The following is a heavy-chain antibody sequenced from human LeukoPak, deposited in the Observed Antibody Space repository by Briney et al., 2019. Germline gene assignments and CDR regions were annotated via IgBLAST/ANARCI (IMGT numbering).Heavy chain of an antibody. CDR2: ISAYNGNT. Sequence: GASVKVSCKAAGYTFTSYGISWVRQAPGQGLEWMGWISAYNGNTNFAQNLQGRVTMTTDTSTSTAYMDLRSLISDDTAVCYCARDSVGATMGDFDYWGQGTLVTVSS. V-gene: IGHV1-18*01. CDR3: ARDSVGATMGDFDY. J-gene: IGHJ4*02. CDR1: GYTFTSYG. D-gene: IGHD1-26*01.